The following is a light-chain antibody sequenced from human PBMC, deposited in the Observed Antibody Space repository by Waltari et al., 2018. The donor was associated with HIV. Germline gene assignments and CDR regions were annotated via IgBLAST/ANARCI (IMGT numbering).Light chain of an antibody. V-gene: IGLV1-51*01. Sequence: QSVLTQAPSVSAAPGQNVAISCSASSPHIGNNSVAWYQQCPGPAPKLLFFDNSKRPSGIPERFFASRSGTSATLGITGLQTGDEAHYYCATWDIRLQTVVFGGGTKVTVL. CDR3: ATWDIRLQTVV. CDR1: SPHIGNNS. J-gene: IGLJ2*01. CDR2: DNS.